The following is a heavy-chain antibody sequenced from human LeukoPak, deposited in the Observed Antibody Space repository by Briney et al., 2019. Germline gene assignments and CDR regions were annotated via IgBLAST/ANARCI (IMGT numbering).Heavy chain of an antibody. D-gene: IGHD3-22*01. CDR3: ARNPHYYDSSGYIPRFDY. CDR1: VYTCTSYG. Sequence: PAASVKVSCKASVYTCTSYGISWVRQAPGQGLEWMGWISAYNGNTNYAQKLQGRVTMTTDTSTSTAYMELRSLRSDDTAVYYCARNPHYYDSSGYIPRFDYWGQGTLVTVSS. V-gene: IGHV1-18*01. J-gene: IGHJ4*02. CDR2: ISAYNGNT.